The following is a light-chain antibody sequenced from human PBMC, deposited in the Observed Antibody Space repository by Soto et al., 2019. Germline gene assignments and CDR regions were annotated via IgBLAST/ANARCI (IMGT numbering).Light chain of an antibody. J-gene: IGLJ3*02. CDR3: CSFTASDLWV. CDR2: AVT. V-gene: IGLV2-11*01. Sequence: QSVLTQPRSVSGSPGTSVTISCTGTSNDIGGFPYVSWYHQVPGKPPKLMISAVTQRPSWVPDRFSGYKSGNTASLTISGLQADDEADYFCCSFTASDLWVFGGGTKVTVL. CDR1: SNDIGGFPY.